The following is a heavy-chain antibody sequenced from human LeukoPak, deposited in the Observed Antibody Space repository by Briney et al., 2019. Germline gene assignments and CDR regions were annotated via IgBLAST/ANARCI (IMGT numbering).Heavy chain of an antibody. Sequence: GGSLRLSCAASGFTFSSYEMNWVRQAPGKGLEWISYISSSGSTIHYADSVKGRFTISRDNAKNSLYLQMNSLRAEDTALYYCARDSPEDYVSFFDYWGQGTLVTVSS. J-gene: IGHJ4*02. CDR3: ARDSPEDYVSFFDY. CDR2: ISSSGSTI. V-gene: IGHV3-48*03. D-gene: IGHD3-16*01. CDR1: GFTFSSYE.